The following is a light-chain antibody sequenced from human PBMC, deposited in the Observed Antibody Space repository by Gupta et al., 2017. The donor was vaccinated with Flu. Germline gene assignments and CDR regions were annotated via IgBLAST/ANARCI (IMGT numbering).Light chain of an antibody. J-gene: IGKJ1*01. V-gene: IGKV1-5*03. CDR1: QTISDW. CDR2: QAS. CDR3: QQYKSYYRT. Sequence: DIQMTQSPSTLSASVGDRITITCRASQTISDWLAWYQQKPGKAPKLLIYQASSLERGVPSRFNGSGSGTEFTLTITSLQPDDFATYYCQQYKSYYRTFGQGTKMDIK.